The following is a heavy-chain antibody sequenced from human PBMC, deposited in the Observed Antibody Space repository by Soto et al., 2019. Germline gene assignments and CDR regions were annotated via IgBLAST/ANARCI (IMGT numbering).Heavy chain of an antibody. V-gene: IGHV1-8*01. CDR3: AKGGIAAAGSDY. Sequence: GASVKVSCTASGYTFTSYDINWVRQATGQGLEWMGWMNPNSGNTGYAQKFQGRVTMTRNTSISTAYMELSSLRSEDTAVYYCAKGGIAAAGSDYWGQGTLVTVSS. CDR1: GYTFTSYD. J-gene: IGHJ4*02. D-gene: IGHD6-13*01. CDR2: MNPNSGNT.